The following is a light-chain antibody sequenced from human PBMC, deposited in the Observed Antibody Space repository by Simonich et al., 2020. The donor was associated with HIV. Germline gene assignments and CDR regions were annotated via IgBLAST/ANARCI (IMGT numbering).Light chain of an antibody. CDR3: QQYGSSPLT. CDR1: QSVSINF. V-gene: IGKV3-20*01. J-gene: IGKJ4*01. CDR2: TSS. Sequence: EIVLTQSPGTLSLSPGERATLSCRASQSVSINFLAWYQQKPGQAPRLLIYTSSYRTTGSPDRFSGSGSGTDFTLTISRLEPEDFAVYYCQQYGSSPLTFGGGTKVEIK.